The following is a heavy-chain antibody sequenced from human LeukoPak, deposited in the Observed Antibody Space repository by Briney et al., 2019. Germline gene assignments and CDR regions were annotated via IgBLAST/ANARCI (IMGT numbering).Heavy chain of an antibody. D-gene: IGHD3-10*01. V-gene: IGHV1-8*01. J-gene: IGHJ5*02. Sequence: SVTVSFKASGLTFTMYDINWVRQARGQGGEWMGWMNPNNGNTGYAQKFQGRVTMTRDTSISTAYMELRGLRSEDTAVYYCVRDGEGVAISVNYWFDPWGQGTLVTVSS. CDR1: GLTFTMYD. CDR2: MNPNNGNT. CDR3: VRDGEGVAISVNYWFDP.